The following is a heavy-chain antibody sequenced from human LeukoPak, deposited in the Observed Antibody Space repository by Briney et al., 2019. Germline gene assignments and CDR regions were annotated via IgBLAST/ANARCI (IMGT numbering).Heavy chain of an antibody. J-gene: IGHJ4*02. CDR2: IYPGDSDT. D-gene: IGHD2-15*01. CDR1: GYSFPSNW. CDR3: ARVVVAAGVDY. V-gene: IGHV5-51*01. Sequence: GESPKISCKGSGYSFPSNWIGWVRQMPGKGLEWMGIIYPGDSDTRYSPSFQGQVTISADKSISTAYLQWSSLKASDTAMYYCARVVVAAGVDYWGQGTLVTVSS.